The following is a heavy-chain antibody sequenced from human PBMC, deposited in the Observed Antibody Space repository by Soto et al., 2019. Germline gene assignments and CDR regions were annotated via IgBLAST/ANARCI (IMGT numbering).Heavy chain of an antibody. D-gene: IGHD1-7*01. CDR3: ARQNNWNYVGGMDV. J-gene: IGHJ6*02. Sequence: PSETLSLTCAVSGGYISSSNWWSWVRQPPGKGLEWIGEIYHSGSTNYNTSLKSRVTISVDKSKNQFSLKLSSVTAADTAVYYCARQNNWNYVGGMDVWGQGTTVTVSS. CDR1: GGYISSSNW. CDR2: IYHSGST. V-gene: IGHV4-4*02.